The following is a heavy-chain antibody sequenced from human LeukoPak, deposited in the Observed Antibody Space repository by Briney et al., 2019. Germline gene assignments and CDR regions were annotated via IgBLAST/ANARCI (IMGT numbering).Heavy chain of an antibody. CDR2: IYYSGST. D-gene: IGHD1-26*01. CDR1: GGSISSYY. CDR3: AREGVGATTGFDY. Sequence: SETLSLTCTVSGGSISSYYWSWIRQPPGKGLEWIGYIYYSGSTNYNPSLKSRVTISVDTSKNQFSLKLSSVTAADTAVYYRAREGVGATTGFDYWGQGTLVTVSS. V-gene: IGHV4-59*01. J-gene: IGHJ4*02.